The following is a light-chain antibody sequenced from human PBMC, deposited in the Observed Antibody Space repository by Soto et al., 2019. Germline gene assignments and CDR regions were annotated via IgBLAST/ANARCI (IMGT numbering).Light chain of an antibody. CDR2: DAS. CDR3: QQRSNWPSYT. CDR1: QSVSSY. Sequence: EIVLTQSPATLSLSPGERATLSCRASQSVSSYLAWYQQKPGKAPRLLIYDASNRATGIPARFSGSGSGTVFTLNISSLKPEDFSVYYCQQRSNWPSYTFGQGTKLEIK. J-gene: IGKJ2*01. V-gene: IGKV3-11*01.